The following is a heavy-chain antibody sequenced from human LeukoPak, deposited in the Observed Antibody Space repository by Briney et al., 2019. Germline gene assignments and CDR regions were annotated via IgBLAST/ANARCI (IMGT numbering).Heavy chain of an antibody. J-gene: IGHJ4*02. Sequence: QSGGSLRLSCAASGFTFSSYGMNWVRQAPGKGLEWVSVIYSGGATYYTDSVKGRFTISRDNSKNTLYLQMNSLRAEDTAVYYCARADDYGVTNYWGQGTLVTVSS. CDR3: ARADDYGVTNY. D-gene: IGHD4/OR15-4a*01. CDR2: IYSGGAT. V-gene: IGHV3-53*01. CDR1: GFTFSSYG.